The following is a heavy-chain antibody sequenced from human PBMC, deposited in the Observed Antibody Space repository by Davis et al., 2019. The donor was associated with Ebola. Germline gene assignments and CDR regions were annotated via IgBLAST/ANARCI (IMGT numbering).Heavy chain of an antibody. V-gene: IGHV3-23*01. CDR1: GFTFSSYT. CDR3: ATEGRSSRPGY. J-gene: IGHJ4*02. Sequence: GESLKISCATSGFTFSSYTMTWVRQAPGKGLEWVSVISSGGSGTNYAESVKGRFTISRDNSKNTLYLHMNSLRVEDTAVYYCATEGRSSRPGYWGQGTLVTVSS. D-gene: IGHD3-10*01. CDR2: ISSGGSGT.